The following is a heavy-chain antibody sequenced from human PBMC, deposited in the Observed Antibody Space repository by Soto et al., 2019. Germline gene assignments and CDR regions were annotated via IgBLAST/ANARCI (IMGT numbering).Heavy chain of an antibody. V-gene: IGHV1-46*01. CDR3: ARDEGFCSGGSCTGWFDP. D-gene: IGHD2-15*01. J-gene: IGHJ5*02. CDR1: GYTFSNYF. Sequence: ASVKVSCKASGYTFSNYFINCVRQAPGQGLEWVGVINPKGGATTYAQKFQGRVNMTSDTSTNTIYMTLRSLTSEDTAFYYCARDEGFCSGGSCTGWFDPWGQGTLVTVSS. CDR2: INPKGGAT.